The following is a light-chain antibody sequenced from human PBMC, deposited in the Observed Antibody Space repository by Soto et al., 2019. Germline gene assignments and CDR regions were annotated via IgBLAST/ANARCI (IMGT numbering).Light chain of an antibody. V-gene: IGLV1-44*01. Sequence: QSVVTQPPSASGTPGQRVTISCSGSSSNIGSTFVNWYQQLPGTAPKLLIYSNNQRPSGVPDRFSGSKSGTSASLAISGLQSDDEADYYCAAWDDSLNGVVFGGGTKVTVL. CDR3: AAWDDSLNGVV. CDR2: SNN. J-gene: IGLJ2*01. CDR1: SSNIGSTF.